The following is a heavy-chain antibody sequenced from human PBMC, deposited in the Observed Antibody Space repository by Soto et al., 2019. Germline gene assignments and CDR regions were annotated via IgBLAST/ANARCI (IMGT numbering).Heavy chain of an antibody. CDR3: ARVGGMITFGGVIDDYYYYGMDV. CDR1: GFTFSSYW. D-gene: IGHD3-16*02. Sequence: VGSLRLSCAASGFTFSSYWMSWVRQAPGKGLEWVANIKQDGSEKYYVDSVKGRFTISRDNAKNSLYLQMNSLRAEDTAVYYCARVGGMITFGGVIDDYYYYGMDVWGQGTTVTVSS. J-gene: IGHJ6*02. V-gene: IGHV3-7*03. CDR2: IKQDGSEK.